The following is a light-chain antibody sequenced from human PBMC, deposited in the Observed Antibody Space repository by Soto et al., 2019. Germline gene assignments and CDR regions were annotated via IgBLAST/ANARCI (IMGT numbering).Light chain of an antibody. CDR2: VAS. V-gene: IGKV1-9*01. CDR3: QQLKSYTT. CDR1: QDISNY. Sequence: DIQLTQSPSFLSASVGDRVSITCRASQDISNYLAWYQKKPGKAPKLLIYVASTLQSGIPSRFSGSGSGTEFTLTISSLQPEDFATYYCQQLKSYTTFGQGTKLEIK. J-gene: IGKJ2*01.